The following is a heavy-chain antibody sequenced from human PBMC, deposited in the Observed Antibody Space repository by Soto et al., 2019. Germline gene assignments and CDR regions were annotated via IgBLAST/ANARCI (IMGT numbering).Heavy chain of an antibody. Sequence: QVQLVESGGGVVQPGRSLRLSCAASGFTFSSYAMHWVRQAPGKGLEWVAVISYDGSNKYYADSVKGRFTSSRDNSKNTLYQERNSLRAEDTAVYYCALSYCSGGSCHDYFDYCGQGTLVTVSS. D-gene: IGHD2-15*01. CDR1: GFTFSSYA. J-gene: IGHJ4*02. CDR3: ALSYCSGGSCHDYFDY. V-gene: IGHV3-30-3*01. CDR2: ISYDGSNK.